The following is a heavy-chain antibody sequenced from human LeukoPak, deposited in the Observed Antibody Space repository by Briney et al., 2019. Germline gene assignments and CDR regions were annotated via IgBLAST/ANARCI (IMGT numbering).Heavy chain of an antibody. CDR1: GGSISSGGYY. CDR2: IYYSGST. CDR3: ARDLTGLNWFDP. V-gene: IGHV4-31*03. Sequence: SETLSLTCTVSGGSISSGGYYWSWIRQHPGKGLEWIGYIYYSGSTYYNPSLKSRLTISVDTSKNQFSLKLSSVTAADTAVYYCARDLTGLNWFDPWGQGTLVTVSS. D-gene: IGHD3-9*01. J-gene: IGHJ5*02.